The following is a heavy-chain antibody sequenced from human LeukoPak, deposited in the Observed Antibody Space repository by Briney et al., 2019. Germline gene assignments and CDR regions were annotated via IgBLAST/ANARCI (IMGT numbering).Heavy chain of an antibody. D-gene: IGHD1-26*01. V-gene: IGHV3-23*01. CDR3: AKDRGSYRSSDY. CDR2: VSSSGGST. J-gene: IGHJ4*02. Sequence: GGSLRLSCAASGFTLSSYAMSWVRQAPGKGLEWVSTVSSSGGSTNYADSVKGRFTISRDNSKNTLYLQMSSLRAEDTAVYYCAKDRGSYRSSDYWGQGTLVTVSS. CDR1: GFTLSSYA.